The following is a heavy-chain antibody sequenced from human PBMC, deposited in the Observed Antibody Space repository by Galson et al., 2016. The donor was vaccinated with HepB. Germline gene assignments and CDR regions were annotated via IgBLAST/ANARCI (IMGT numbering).Heavy chain of an antibody. CDR1: GYSFTSYW. J-gene: IGHJ4*02. CDR2: IYPGDSEI. Sequence: QSGAEVKKPGESLKISCEGSGYSFTSYWIGWVRQMPGKGLEWMGIIYPGDSEIRSSPSFQGQVTISADKSISTAYLQWSSLKASDTAVYYCARPSSAGWYYFDCWGQGTLVTVSS. D-gene: IGHD6-19*01. CDR3: ARPSSAGWYYFDC. V-gene: IGHV5-51*01.